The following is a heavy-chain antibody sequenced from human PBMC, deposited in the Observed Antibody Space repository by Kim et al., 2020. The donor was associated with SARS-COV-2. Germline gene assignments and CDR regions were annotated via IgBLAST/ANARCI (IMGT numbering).Heavy chain of an antibody. Sequence: ASVKVSCKASGYTFTSYDINWVRQATGQGLEWMGWMNPNSGNTGYAQKFQGRVTMTRNTSISTAYMELSSLRSEDTAVYYCAREVTLQNYYYGMDVWGQGTTVTVSS. CDR2: MNPNSGNT. CDR3: AREVTLQNYYYGMDV. J-gene: IGHJ6*02. D-gene: IGHD2-21*02. CDR1: GYTFTSYD. V-gene: IGHV1-8*01.